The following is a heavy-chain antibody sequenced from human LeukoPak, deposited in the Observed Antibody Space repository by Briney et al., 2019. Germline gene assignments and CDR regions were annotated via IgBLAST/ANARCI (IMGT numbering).Heavy chain of an antibody. Sequence: ASVKVSCKASGYTFTDYYMHWVRQAPGQGLEWMGWINPRSGGTDHAQKFQGRVTMTRDTSISTAYMELSRLRSDDTAVYYCARDMDSGPDFFDYWGLGTLVTVSS. CDR2: INPRSGGT. CDR1: GYTFTDYY. V-gene: IGHV1-2*02. J-gene: IGHJ4*02. CDR3: ARDMDSGPDFFDY. D-gene: IGHD1-26*01.